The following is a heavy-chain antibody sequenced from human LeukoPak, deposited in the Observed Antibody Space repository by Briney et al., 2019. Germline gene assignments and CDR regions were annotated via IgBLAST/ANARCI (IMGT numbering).Heavy chain of an antibody. CDR2: IYTSGST. V-gene: IGHV4-61*02. CDR1: GGSISSGSYY. Sequence: SQTLSLTRTVSGGSISSGSYYWSWIRQPAGKGLEWIGRIYTSGSTNYNPSLKSRVTISVDTSKNQFSLKLSSVAAADTAVYYCARDPFGLWFGELPEPFDYWGQGTLVTVSS. J-gene: IGHJ4*02. D-gene: IGHD3-10*01. CDR3: ARDPFGLWFGELPEPFDY.